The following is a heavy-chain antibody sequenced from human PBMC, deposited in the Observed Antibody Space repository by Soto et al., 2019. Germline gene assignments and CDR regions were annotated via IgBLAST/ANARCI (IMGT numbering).Heavy chain of an antibody. V-gene: IGHV4-34*01. CDR2: INHSGST. CDR1: GGSFSGYY. J-gene: IGHJ6*02. Sequence: ASETLSLTCAVYGGSFSGYYWSWIRQPPGKGLEWIGEINHSGSTNYNPSLKSRVTISVDTSKNQFSLKLSSVTAADTAVYYCARGQYDFWSGYLYYYYGMDVWGQGTTVTVSS. D-gene: IGHD3-3*01. CDR3: ARGQYDFWSGYLYYYYGMDV.